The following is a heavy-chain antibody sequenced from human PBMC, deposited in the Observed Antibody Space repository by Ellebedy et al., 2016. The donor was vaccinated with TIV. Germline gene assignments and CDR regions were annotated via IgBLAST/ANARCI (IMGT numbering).Heavy chain of an antibody. J-gene: IGHJ3*02. D-gene: IGHD6-13*01. CDR2: ITSSSNT. V-gene: IGHV3-11*06. CDR3: SRDSDFSSSWDGNAFDI. CDR1: GFKFSDYK. Sequence: GESLKISCAASGFKFSDYKMSWIRPAPGKGLEWVSYITSSSNTNYADSVKGRFTIPRDKAKNSLYLQMNSLRVEDTAVYYCSRDSDFSSSWDGNAFDIWGQGTMVTGSS.